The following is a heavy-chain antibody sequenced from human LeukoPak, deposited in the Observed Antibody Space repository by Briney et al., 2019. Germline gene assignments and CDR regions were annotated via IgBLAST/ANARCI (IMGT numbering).Heavy chain of an antibody. CDR3: ARDSHPSGGNCFDN. D-gene: IGHD3-10*01. V-gene: IGHV3-7*01. CDR2: IKEDGSEK. Sequence: GGSLRLSCAASGFTFSEYWMSWVRQAPGKGLEWVANIKEDGSEKYYVDSVRGRFTISRDDARKSVYLQMNNLRAEDTALYYCARDSHPSGGNCFDNWGQGTLVTVSS. J-gene: IGHJ4*02. CDR1: GFTFSEYW.